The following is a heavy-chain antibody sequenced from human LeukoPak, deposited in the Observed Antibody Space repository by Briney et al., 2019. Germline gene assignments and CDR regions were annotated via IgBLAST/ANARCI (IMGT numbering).Heavy chain of an antibody. CDR2: ITSSSSNI. CDR3: VRSKTYFFEY. V-gene: IGHV3-48*02. Sequence: GGSLRLSCAASGFTFSSYSMNWGRQAPGKGLEWLSYITSSSSNIYYADSVKGRFTISRDNAKNSLYLQMNSLRDEDTALYYCVRSKTYFFEYWGQGALVTVSS. J-gene: IGHJ4*02. D-gene: IGHD1-26*01. CDR1: GFTFSSYS.